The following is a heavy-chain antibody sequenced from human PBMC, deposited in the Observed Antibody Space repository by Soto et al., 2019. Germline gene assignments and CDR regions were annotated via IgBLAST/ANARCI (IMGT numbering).Heavy chain of an antibody. CDR2: IKSDGSST. CDR1: GFTFSSYW. CDR3: ARETFRSFYSDY. D-gene: IGHD3-16*01. Sequence: GGSLRLSCTASGFTFSSYWMHWVRQDPGKGLVWVSRIKSDGSSTNYADSVKGRFTISRDNAKNTLYLQMNSLRAEDTAVYYCARETFRSFYSDYWGQGALVTVSS. V-gene: IGHV3-74*01. J-gene: IGHJ4*02.